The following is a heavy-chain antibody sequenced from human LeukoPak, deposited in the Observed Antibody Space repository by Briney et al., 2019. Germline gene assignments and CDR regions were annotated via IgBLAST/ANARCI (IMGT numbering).Heavy chain of an antibody. J-gene: IGHJ4*02. D-gene: IGHD3-10*01. CDR3: ARGPMVRGVSALNY. Sequence: ASETLSLTCTVSGGSISSSSYYWGWIRQPPGKGLEWIGSIYYSGSTYYNPSLKSRVTISVDTSKNQFSLKLSSVTAADTAVYYCARGPMVRGVSALNYWGQGTLVTVSS. CDR2: IYYSGST. V-gene: IGHV4-39*07. CDR1: GGSISSSSYY.